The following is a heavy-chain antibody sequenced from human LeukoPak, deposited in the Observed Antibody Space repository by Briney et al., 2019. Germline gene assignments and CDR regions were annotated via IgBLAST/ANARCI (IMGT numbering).Heavy chain of an antibody. D-gene: IGHD6-13*01. CDR1: GFSFSTYW. J-gene: IGHJ4*02. CDR2: INQYASVR. V-gene: IGHV3-7*01. Sequence: GGSLRLSCAASGFSFSTYWMSWVRQTPEKGLEFVANINQYASVRNYMDSLKGRCTISRDNAKKSVYLEINSLRADDTAVYYCARDPGSSSFDLWGQGALVTLSS. CDR3: ARDPGSSSFDL.